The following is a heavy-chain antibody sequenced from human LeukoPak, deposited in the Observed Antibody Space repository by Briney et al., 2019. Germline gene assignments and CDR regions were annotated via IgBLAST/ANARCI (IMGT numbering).Heavy chain of an antibody. J-gene: IGHJ6*02. CDR1: GFTFSSYA. CDR3: AKGVSPITMIVVVLDYYYGMDV. CDR2: ISGSGGST. V-gene: IGHV3-23*01. Sequence: GGSLILSRAASGFTFSSYAMSWVRQAPGKGLEWVSAISGSGGSTYYADSVKGRFTISRDNSKNTLYLQMNSLRAEDTAVYYCAKGVSPITMIVVVLDYYYGMDVWGQGTTVTVSS. D-gene: IGHD3-22*01.